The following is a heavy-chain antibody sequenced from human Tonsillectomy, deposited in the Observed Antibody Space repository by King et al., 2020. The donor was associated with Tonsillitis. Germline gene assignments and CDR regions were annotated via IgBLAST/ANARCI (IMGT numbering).Heavy chain of an antibody. J-gene: IGHJ3*02. D-gene: IGHD2-15*01. Sequence: VQLVESGGGVVQPGRSLRLSCAASGFTFSSYAMHWVRQAPGKGLEWVAVISYDGSNKYYADSVKGRFTISRDNSKNTLYLQMDSLRAEDTAVYYCARGQGSGGYGDAFDIWGQGTMVTVSS. CDR3: ARGQGSGGYGDAFDI. CDR1: GFTFSSYA. CDR2: ISYDGSNK. V-gene: IGHV3-30-3*01.